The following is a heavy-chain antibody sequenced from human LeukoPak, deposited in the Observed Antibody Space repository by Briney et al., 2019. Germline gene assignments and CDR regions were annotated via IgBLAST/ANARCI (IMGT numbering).Heavy chain of an antibody. Sequence: ASVRVSCTASGYSFTSYDINWVRQAPGQGLEWMGWMNPNSGNTGYAQKFQGRVTMTRNTSISTAYMELSSLRSEDTAVYYCARDYGSGSYRFDYWGQGTLVTVSS. J-gene: IGHJ4*02. CDR1: GYSFTSYD. CDR3: ARDYGSGSYRFDY. V-gene: IGHV1-8*01. CDR2: MNPNSGNT. D-gene: IGHD3-10*01.